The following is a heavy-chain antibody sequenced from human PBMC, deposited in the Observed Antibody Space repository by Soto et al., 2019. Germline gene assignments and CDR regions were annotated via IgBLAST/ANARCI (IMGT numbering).Heavy chain of an antibody. Sequence: VQLVESGGDLIQPGGSLRISCAASGFTFSTSWMHWVRQTPGEGLAWVSRINSDGTTINYADSVKGRFTISRDNAKNTLYLQMNSLRADDTAVYYCTRAGSYRFDYWGQGTLVTVSS. CDR3: TRAGSYRFDY. V-gene: IGHV3-74*01. J-gene: IGHJ4*02. CDR2: INSDGTTI. D-gene: IGHD1-26*01. CDR1: GFTFSTSW.